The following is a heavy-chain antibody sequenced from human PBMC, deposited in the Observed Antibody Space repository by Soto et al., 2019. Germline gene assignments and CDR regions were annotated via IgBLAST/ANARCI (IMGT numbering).Heavy chain of an antibody. CDR2: SYHSGST. CDR3: ARVVWTTVTTEPKGIDY. CDR1: SGSISSSNW. Sequence: QVQLQESGPGLVKPSGTLSLTCAVSSGSISSSNWWRWVRQPPGKGLEWIGESYHSGSTNYNPSRKSRVTISVDKSKNQFSLKLSSVTAADTAVYYCARVVWTTVTTEPKGIDYWGQGTLVTVSS. V-gene: IGHV4-4*02. D-gene: IGHD4-17*01. J-gene: IGHJ4*02.